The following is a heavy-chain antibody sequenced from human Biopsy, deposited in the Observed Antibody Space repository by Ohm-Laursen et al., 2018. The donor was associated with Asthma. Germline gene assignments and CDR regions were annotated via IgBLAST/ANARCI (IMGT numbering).Heavy chain of an antibody. Sequence: SLRLSCSASGFSFDDCAMHWVRQAPGKGLEWVSSISWNSGNIDYADSVKGRLTISRDNAKNSLYLQMQSLRPEDTAFYYCAKSADYYDSTDYLDFWGRGTLVTVSS. J-gene: IGHJ4*01. CDR2: ISWNSGNI. V-gene: IGHV3-9*01. D-gene: IGHD3-22*01. CDR3: AKSADYYDSTDYLDF. CDR1: GFSFDDCA.